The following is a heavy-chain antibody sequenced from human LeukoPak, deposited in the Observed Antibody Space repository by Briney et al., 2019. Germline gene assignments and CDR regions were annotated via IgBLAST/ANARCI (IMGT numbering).Heavy chain of an antibody. V-gene: IGHV3-53*01. CDR3: ARHGSITMVRGRLRYYYMDV. D-gene: IGHD3-10*01. J-gene: IGHJ6*03. CDR2: IYSGSST. Sequence: PGGSLRLSCAASGFTVSSNYMSWVRQAPGKGLEWVSVIYSGSSTYYADSVKGRFTISRDNSKNTLYLQMNSLRAEDTAVYYCARHGSITMVRGRLRYYYMDVWGKGTTVTISS. CDR1: GFTVSSNY.